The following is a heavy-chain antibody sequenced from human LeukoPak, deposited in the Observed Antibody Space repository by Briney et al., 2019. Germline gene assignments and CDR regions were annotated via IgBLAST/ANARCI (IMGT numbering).Heavy chain of an antibody. Sequence: GGSLRLSCAASGFTFDDYTMHWVRQAPGKGLEWVSLISWDGGSTYYADSVKGRFTISRDNSKNSLYLQMNSLRTEDTALYYCAKDRRQDYYGSGRENYYYYYMDVWGKGTTVTVSS. CDR2: ISWDGGST. CDR3: AKDRRQDYYGSGRENYYYYYMDV. J-gene: IGHJ6*03. V-gene: IGHV3-43*01. CDR1: GFTFDDYT. D-gene: IGHD3-10*01.